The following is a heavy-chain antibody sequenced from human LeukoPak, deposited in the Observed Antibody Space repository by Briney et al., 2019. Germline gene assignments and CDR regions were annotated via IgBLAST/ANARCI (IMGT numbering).Heavy chain of an antibody. CDR2: IYTSGST. J-gene: IGHJ4*02. Sequence: PSETLSLTCTVSGGSISSYYWSWIRQPAGKGLEWIGRIYTSGSTNYNPSLKSRVTMSVDTSKNQFSLKLSSVTAADTAVYYCARDRNDYVWGSHHLYWGQGTLVTVSS. V-gene: IGHV4-4*07. CDR1: GGSISSYY. CDR3: ARDRNDYVWGSHHLY. D-gene: IGHD3-16*02.